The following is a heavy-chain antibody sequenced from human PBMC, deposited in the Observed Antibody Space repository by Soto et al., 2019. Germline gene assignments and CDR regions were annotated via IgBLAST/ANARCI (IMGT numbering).Heavy chain of an antibody. J-gene: IGHJ5*02. Sequence: GASVKVSCKASGGTFSSYAISWVRQAPGQGLEWMGGIIPIFGTANYAQKFQGRVTITADESTSTAYMELSSLRSEDTAVYYCARGGIAAAGTPGGWFDPWGQGTLVTVSS. D-gene: IGHD6-13*01. CDR1: GGTFSSYA. V-gene: IGHV1-69*13. CDR3: ARGGIAAAGTPGGWFDP. CDR2: IIPIFGTA.